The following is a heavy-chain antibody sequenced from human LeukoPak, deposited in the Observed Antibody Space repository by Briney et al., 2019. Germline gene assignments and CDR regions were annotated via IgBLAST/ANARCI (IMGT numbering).Heavy chain of an antibody. Sequence: PGGSLRLSCAASGFIFSSYNMNWVRQAPGKGLEWVSSISSSSNYIYYADSVKGRFTISRDNSKNTLYLQMNSLRAEDTAVYYCASRSINWYRGNNWFDPWGQGTLVTVSS. V-gene: IGHV3-21*01. D-gene: IGHD6-13*01. J-gene: IGHJ5*02. CDR2: ISSSSNYI. CDR1: GFIFSSYN. CDR3: ASRSINWYRGNNWFDP.